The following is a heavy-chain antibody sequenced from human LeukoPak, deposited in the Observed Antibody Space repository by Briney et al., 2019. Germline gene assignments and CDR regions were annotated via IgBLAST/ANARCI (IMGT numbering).Heavy chain of an antibody. J-gene: IGHJ3*02. D-gene: IGHD1-26*01. Sequence: ASVKVSCKASGYTFTSYYMHWVRQAPGQGREWMGIINPSGGSTSYAQKFQGRVTMTRDTSTSTVYMELSSLRSGDTAVYYCAGIGVGATTRGAFDIWGQGTMVTVSS. CDR3: AGIGVGATTRGAFDI. CDR2: INPSGGST. V-gene: IGHV1-46*01. CDR1: GYTFTSYY.